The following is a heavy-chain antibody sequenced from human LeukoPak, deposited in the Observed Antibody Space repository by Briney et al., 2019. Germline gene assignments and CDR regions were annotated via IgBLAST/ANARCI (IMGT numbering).Heavy chain of an antibody. CDR3: ARDSGCCSSTSCSHLFDY. V-gene: IGHV1-69*13. Sequence: SVKVSCKASGGTFSSYAISWVRQAPGQGLEWMGGIIPIFGTANYAQKFQGRVTITADESTSTAYMELSSLRSEDTAVYYCARDSGCCSSTSCSHLFDYWGQGTLVTVSS. D-gene: IGHD2-2*01. CDR2: IIPIFGTA. CDR1: GGTFSSYA. J-gene: IGHJ4*02.